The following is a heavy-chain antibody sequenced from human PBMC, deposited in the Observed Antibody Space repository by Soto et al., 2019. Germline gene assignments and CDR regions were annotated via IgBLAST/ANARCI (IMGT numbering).Heavy chain of an antibody. J-gene: IGHJ6*02. CDR2: INHSGST. CDR3: ARDPTGSSWYPPYYYYGRYV. D-gene: IGHD6-13*01. Sequence: SETLSLTCAVYGGSLSGYSWSWSRQPPGKGLEWIGEINHSGSTNYNPSLKSRVTISVDTSKNQCSLKLSSVTAADTAVYYCARDPTGSSWYPPYYYYGRYVWGQETTVTVSS. V-gene: IGHV4-34*01. CDR1: GGSLSGYS.